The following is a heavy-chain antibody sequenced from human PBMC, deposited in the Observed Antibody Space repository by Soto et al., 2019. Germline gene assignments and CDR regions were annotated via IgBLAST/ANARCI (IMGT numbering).Heavy chain of an antibody. V-gene: IGHV4-30-2*01. CDR3: ARATVTRVDY. CDR2: IYHSGST. Sequence: QLQLQESGSGLVKPSQTLSLTCAVSGGSISSGGYSWSWIRQPPGKGLGWIGYIYHSGSTYYNPFRRSRVTTSVDRSKNQFSLKLSSVTAADTAVYYCARATVTRVDYWGQGTLVTVSS. D-gene: IGHD4-17*01. CDR1: GGSISSGGYS. J-gene: IGHJ4*02.